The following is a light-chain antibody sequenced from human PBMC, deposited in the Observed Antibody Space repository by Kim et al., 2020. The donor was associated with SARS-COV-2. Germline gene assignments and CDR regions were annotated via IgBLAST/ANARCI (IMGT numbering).Light chain of an antibody. Sequence: SPGERATLSCRASQTRTSSYLAWYQQKPGQAPRLLIYGTSTRATGIADRFSGSGSGTDFTLTISRLESEDSAVYYCQQYGRSPSYTFGQGTKLEI. CDR3: QQYGRSPSYT. V-gene: IGKV3-20*01. CDR1: QTRTSSY. CDR2: GTS. J-gene: IGKJ2*01.